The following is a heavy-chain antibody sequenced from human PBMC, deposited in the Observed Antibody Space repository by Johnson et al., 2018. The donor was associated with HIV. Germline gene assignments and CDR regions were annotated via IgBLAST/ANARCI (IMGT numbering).Heavy chain of an antibody. CDR3: AAPPERTGADDAFDI. Sequence: QVQLVESGGGVVQPGGSLRLSCAASGFTFSSYGMHWVRQAPGKGLEWVAFMRYDGSNKYYADSVKGRFTISRDNSKNTLYLQMNSLRAEDTAVYYCAAPPERTGADDAFDIWGQGTMVTVSS. J-gene: IGHJ3*02. CDR2: MRYDGSNK. CDR1: GFTFSSYG. D-gene: IGHD1-1*01. V-gene: IGHV3-30*02.